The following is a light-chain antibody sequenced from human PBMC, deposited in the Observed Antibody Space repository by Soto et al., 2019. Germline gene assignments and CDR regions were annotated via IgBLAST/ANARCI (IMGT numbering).Light chain of an antibody. CDR1: QSVSSSY. J-gene: IGKJ3*01. CDR2: GVS. CDR3: QLYGTSPRLT. V-gene: IGKV3-20*01. Sequence: EIVLTQSPGTLSLSPGERATLSCRASQSVSSSYLAWYQQKPGQAPRLLIYGVSSRATGIPDRFSGSGSGTDFTLTISRLEPEDFAVYYCQLYGTSPRLTFGPGTKVDIK.